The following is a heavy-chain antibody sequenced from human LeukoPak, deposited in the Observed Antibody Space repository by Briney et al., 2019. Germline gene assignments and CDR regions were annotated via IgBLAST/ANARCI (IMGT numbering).Heavy chain of an antibody. D-gene: IGHD5-24*01. CDR2: IIGSGDNT. CDR1: RFSLTTCG. Sequence: GRSLRLSCQASRFSLTTCGMGCVRLAPGKGLEWVSVIIGSGDNTYNADSVKGRFTVSRDNSKSTLYLQMNSLRGEDTALYYCAKGPYGNSIYYGMDVWGQGTTVTVSS. V-gene: IGHV3-23*01. CDR3: AKGPYGNSIYYGMDV. J-gene: IGHJ6*02.